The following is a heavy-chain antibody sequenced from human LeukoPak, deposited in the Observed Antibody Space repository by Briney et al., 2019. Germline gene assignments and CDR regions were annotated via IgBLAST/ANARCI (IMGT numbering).Heavy chain of an antibody. CDR2: ITGSGGNT. D-gene: IGHD3-10*02. V-gene: IGHV3-23*01. CDR3: AELGITMIGGV. J-gene: IGHJ6*04. CDR1: GFTFSSSG. Sequence: GGSLRLSCAASGFTFSSSGMSWVRQAPGRGLEWVSGITGSGGNTYYADSVKGRFTISRDNSKNTLYLQMNSLRAEDTAVYYCAELGITMIGGVWGKGTTVTISS.